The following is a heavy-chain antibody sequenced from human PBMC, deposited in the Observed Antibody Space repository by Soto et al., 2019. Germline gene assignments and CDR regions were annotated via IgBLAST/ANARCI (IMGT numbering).Heavy chain of an antibody. V-gene: IGHV1-18*04. Sequence: GASVNVSCKASGYTFTSYGISWVRQAPGQGLEWMGWISAYNGNTNYAQKLQGRVTMTTDTSTSTAYMELRSLRSDDTAVYYCARRQLWPQRAGQWSNYYYYGMDVWGQGTTVTVSS. CDR2: ISAYNGNT. CDR3: ARRQLWPQRAGQWSNYYYYGMDV. D-gene: IGHD5-18*01. CDR1: GYTFTSYG. J-gene: IGHJ6*02.